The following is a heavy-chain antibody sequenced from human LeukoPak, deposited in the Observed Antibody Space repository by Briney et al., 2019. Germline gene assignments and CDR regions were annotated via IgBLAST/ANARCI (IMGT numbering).Heavy chain of an antibody. J-gene: IGHJ3*02. D-gene: IGHD3-10*01. V-gene: IGHV1-18*01. CDR1: GYTFTSYG. Sequence: GASVKVSCKASGYTFTSYGISWVRQAPGQGLEWMGWISAYNGNTNYAQKLQERVTITRDMSTSTSYMELSSLRSEDTAVYYCSYGSGWYAFDIWGQGTMLTVSS. CDR3: SYGSGWYAFDI. CDR2: ISAYNGNT.